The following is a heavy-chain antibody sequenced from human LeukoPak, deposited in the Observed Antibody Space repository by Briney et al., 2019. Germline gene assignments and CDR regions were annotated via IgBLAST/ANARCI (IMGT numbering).Heavy chain of an antibody. CDR2: ISAYNGNT. CDR1: GYTFTSYG. V-gene: IGHV1-18*01. Sequence: ASVKVSCKASGYTFTSYGISWVRQAPGQGLEWMGWISAYNGNTNYAQKLQGRVTMTTDTSTSTAYMELSRLRSDDTAVYYCARERAGSGYEYHPFDYWGQGTLVTVSS. CDR3: ARERAGSGYEYHPFDY. J-gene: IGHJ4*02. D-gene: IGHD5-12*01.